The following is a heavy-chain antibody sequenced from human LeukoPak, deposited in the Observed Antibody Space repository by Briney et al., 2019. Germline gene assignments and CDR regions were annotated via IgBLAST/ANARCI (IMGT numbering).Heavy chain of an antibody. CDR1: GGSISSYY. CDR2: IYYSGST. D-gene: IGHD4-17*01. CDR3: ARGQGDYGDYVAYYYYYYGMDV. J-gene: IGHJ6*02. Sequence: SETLSLTCTVSGGSISSYYWSWIRQPPGKGLEWIGYIYYSGSTNYNPSLKSRVTISVDTSKNQFSLKLSSVTAADTAVYYCARGQGDYGDYVAYYYYYYGMDVWGQGTTVTVSS. V-gene: IGHV4-59*01.